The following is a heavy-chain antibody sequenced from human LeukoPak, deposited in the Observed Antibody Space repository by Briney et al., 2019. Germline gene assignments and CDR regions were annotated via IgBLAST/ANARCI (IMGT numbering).Heavy chain of an antibody. J-gene: IGHJ4*02. Sequence: ASVKVSCKASGYTFTNYALNWMRQAPGQGLEWIGWINTNTGNPTYAQGFTGRFVFSLDTSVSTAYLQISSLKAEDTAVYYCARDRRDYDILTGYYTLNKFDYWGQGTLVTVSS. CDR2: INTNTGNP. D-gene: IGHD3-9*01. V-gene: IGHV7-4-1*02. CDR3: ARDRRDYDILTGYYTLNKFDY. CDR1: GYTFTNYA.